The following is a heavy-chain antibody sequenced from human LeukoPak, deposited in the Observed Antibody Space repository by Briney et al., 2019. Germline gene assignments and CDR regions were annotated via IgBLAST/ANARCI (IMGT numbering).Heavy chain of an antibody. Sequence: GGSLRLSCVASGFTFSAFWMSWVRQAPGKGLEWVANIKKDGSAKYYVYSVNGRFTGSKDNAQNTLYLQTDILRAEATAVYYCARLWGDATIFDFWGQGTLVTASS. J-gene: IGHJ4*02. CDR3: ARLWGDATIFDF. V-gene: IGHV3-7*01. D-gene: IGHD5-12*01. CDR2: IKKDGSAK. CDR1: GFTFSAFW.